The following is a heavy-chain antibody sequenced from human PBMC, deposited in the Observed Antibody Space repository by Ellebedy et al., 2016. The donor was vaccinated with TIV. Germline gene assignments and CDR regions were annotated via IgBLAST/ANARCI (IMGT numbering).Heavy chain of an antibody. CDR2: INQHGSET. Sequence: GESLKISCASSGFTFNRNWMSWVRQAPGKGLEWVANINQHGSETYYVDSVRGRFTISRDNAKKSLYLQMNSLRAEDTAVYYCARDRGTSWVEFDYWGQGTLVTVSS. D-gene: IGHD6-13*01. J-gene: IGHJ4*02. V-gene: IGHV3-7*03. CDR1: GFTFNRNW. CDR3: ARDRGTSWVEFDY.